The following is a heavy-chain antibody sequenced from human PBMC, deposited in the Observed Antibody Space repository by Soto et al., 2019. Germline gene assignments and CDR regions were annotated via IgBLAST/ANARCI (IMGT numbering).Heavy chain of an antibody. J-gene: IGHJ3*02. CDR1: GFSFSTYG. CDR3: VRERGPFDAFDX. Sequence: GGSLRLFFAASGFSFSTYGMHWVRQAPGKGLEWVSFVCSNGVNNYYAYSVRVRFTISIDNSNNSLYLQMNSLKAEDTAVYYCVRERGPFDAFDXWGQGTMVTVS. V-gene: IGHV3-33*01. CDR2: VCSNGVNN.